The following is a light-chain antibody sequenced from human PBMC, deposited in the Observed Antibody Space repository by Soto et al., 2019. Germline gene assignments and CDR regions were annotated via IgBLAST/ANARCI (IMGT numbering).Light chain of an antibody. CDR1: QSFSSNF. CDR3: QHYGSSPLFT. J-gene: IGKJ3*01. V-gene: IGKV3-20*01. Sequence: EIVLTQSPGTLSLSPGERATLSCRASQSFSSNFLAWYQQKPGQAPRLLIYGASSRATGIPDRFSGSGSGTDFTLTISRLEPEDFAVYFCQHYGSSPLFTFGPGTKWISN. CDR2: GAS.